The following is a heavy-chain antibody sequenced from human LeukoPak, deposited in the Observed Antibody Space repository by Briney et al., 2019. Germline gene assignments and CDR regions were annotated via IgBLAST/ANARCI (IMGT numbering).Heavy chain of an antibody. CDR1: GFTFSDYY. D-gene: IGHD1-26*01. CDR2: IYYSGST. V-gene: IGHV4-59*05. CDR3: AGVPGSYYAYAFDI. Sequence: PGGSLRLSCAASGFTFSDYYMSWIRQPPGKGLEWIGSIYYSGSTYYNPSLKSRVTISVDTSKNQFSLKLSSVTAAGTAVYYCAGVPGSYYAYAFDIWGQGTMVTVSS. J-gene: IGHJ3*02.